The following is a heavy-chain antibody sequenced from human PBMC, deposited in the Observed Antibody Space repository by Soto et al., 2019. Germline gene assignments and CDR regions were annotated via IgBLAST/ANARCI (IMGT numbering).Heavy chain of an antibody. Sequence: QITLKESGPTLVKPTQTLTLTCTFSGFSLSTSGVGVGWIRQPPGKALEWLALIYWDDDDKRYRPSLKSRLTITKDTYKTQEVLTMTNMDPVDTDTYYCANRLGGNFDYWGPGTLVTVSS. CDR3: ANRLGGNFDY. J-gene: IGHJ4*02. CDR1: GFSLSTSGVG. V-gene: IGHV2-5*02. CDR2: IYWDDDDK. D-gene: IGHD1-26*01.